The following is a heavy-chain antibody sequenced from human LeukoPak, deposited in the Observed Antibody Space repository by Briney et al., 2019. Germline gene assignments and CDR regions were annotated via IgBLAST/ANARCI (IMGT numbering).Heavy chain of an antibody. CDR2: IYTRGST. Sequence: SETLSLTCTVYGGSISCYYGGWIRQPAGKGLEWIGRIYTRGSTHYKPSLKSRVTISVDTSKNQCSLKLSSVTAADTAVYYCARDRGASSIAAAGNVNWFDPWGQGTLVTVSS. V-gene: IGHV4-4*07. D-gene: IGHD6-13*01. CDR3: ARDRGASSIAAAGNVNWFDP. J-gene: IGHJ5*02. CDR1: GGSISCYY.